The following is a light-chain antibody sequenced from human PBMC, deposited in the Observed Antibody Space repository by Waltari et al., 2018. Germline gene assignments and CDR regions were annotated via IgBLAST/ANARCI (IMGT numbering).Light chain of an antibody. J-gene: IGKJ2*01. CDR1: QTIYNS. V-gene: IGKV1-39*01. CDR3: QQSYTLPYT. CDR2: DAS. Sequence: DIQMTQSPSPLSASVGDRVTITCRASQTIYNSLNWYQHKPGKAPRLLISDASTLQNGVPSRFSCRGSGTEFTLAISRLQPEDFATYYCQQSYTLPYTFGQGTQLDI.